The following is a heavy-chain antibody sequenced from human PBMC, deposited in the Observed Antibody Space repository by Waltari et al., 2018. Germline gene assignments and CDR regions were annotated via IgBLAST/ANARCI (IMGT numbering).Heavy chain of an antibody. CDR2: INPNSGDT. D-gene: IGHD6-19*01. CDR3: ARVTLAGSRDSYFDY. CDR1: GYTFTTYY. Sequence: VQLVQSGAEMKKPGASVKVSCKASGYTFTTYYIHWVRQAPGRGLECMGWINPNSGDTNFVQNFQGRVTMTRDTSINTAYLELSRLESDDTAVYYCARVTLAGSRDSYFDYWGQGTLVTVSS. J-gene: IGHJ4*02. V-gene: IGHV1-2*02.